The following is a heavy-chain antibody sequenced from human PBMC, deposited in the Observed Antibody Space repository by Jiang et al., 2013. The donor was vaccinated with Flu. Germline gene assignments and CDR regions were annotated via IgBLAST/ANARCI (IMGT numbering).Heavy chain of an antibody. V-gene: IGHV3-48*02. Sequence: QLVESGGGLVQPGGSLRLSCAASGFTFSSYSMNWVRQAPGKGLEWVSYISGSSSPIYYADSVKGRFTISRDNAKNSLYLQMNSLRDEDTAVYYCAREYYYDSSDYYYGGWGQGTLVTVSS. CDR2: ISGSSSPI. J-gene: IGHJ4*02. CDR1: GFTFSSYS. CDR3: AREYYYDSSDYYYGG. D-gene: IGHD3-22*01.